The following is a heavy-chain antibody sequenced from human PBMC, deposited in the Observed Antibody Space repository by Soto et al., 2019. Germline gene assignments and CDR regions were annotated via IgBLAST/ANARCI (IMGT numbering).Heavy chain of an antibody. CDR1: GFTFSSYW. D-gene: IGHD2-15*01. J-gene: IGHJ4*02. Sequence: GGSLRLSCSASGFTFSSYWMTWVRQAPGKGLEWVANIKQDGSEKYYVDSVKGRFTISRDNAKNSLYLQMDSLRAEDTAVYYCAGGTGWLLDYWGQGTLVTVSS. CDR3: AGGTGWLLDY. V-gene: IGHV3-7*01. CDR2: IKQDGSEK.